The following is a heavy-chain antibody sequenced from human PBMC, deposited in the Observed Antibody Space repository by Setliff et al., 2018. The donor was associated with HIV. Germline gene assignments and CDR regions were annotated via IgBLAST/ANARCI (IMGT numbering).Heavy chain of an antibody. CDR1: GMTFSDAW. D-gene: IGHD3-9*01. CDR2: IKGKTDGGTT. J-gene: IGHJ2*01. V-gene: IGHV3-15*01. CDR3: VGHYYDPLTGYYVWFFDV. Sequence: GGSLRLSCVASGMTFSDAWMTWVRQAPGKGLEWVGRIKGKTDGGTTDYAAPVKGRLTISRDDSKNTLYLQMNSLKTEDTAVYYCVGHYYDPLTGYYVWFFDVWGRGTLVTVSS.